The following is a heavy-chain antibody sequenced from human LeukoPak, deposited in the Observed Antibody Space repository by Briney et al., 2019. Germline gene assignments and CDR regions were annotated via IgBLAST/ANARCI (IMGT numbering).Heavy chain of an antibody. CDR2: ILYDGSNK. J-gene: IGHJ4*02. CDR3: ARVTRRYSSGWYYFDY. CDR1: GFTFSSYA. V-gene: IGHV3-30*04. D-gene: IGHD6-19*01. Sequence: GGSLRLSCAASGFTFSSYAMHWVRQAPGKGLEWVAVILYDGSNKYYADSVKGRFTISRDNSKNTLYLQMNSLRAEDTAVYYCARVTRRYSSGWYYFDYWGQGTLVTVSS.